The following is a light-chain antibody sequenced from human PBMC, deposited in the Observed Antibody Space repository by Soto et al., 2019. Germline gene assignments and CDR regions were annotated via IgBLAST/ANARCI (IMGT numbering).Light chain of an antibody. V-gene: IGLV1-40*01. CDR3: QSYDSNLSGFV. CDR2: SHR. CDR1: SSNIGAGFD. Sequence: QSVLTQPPSVSGAPGQKVTISCTGSSSNIGAGFDVHWYQQFPGAAPKLLIYSHRNRPSGVPDRFSGSKSGTSASLAITGLQAEDEADYYCQSYDSNLSGFVFGTGTKVTVL. J-gene: IGLJ1*01.